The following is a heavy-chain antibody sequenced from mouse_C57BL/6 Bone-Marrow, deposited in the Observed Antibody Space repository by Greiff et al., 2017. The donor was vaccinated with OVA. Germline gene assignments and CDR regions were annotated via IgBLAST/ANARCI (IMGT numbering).Heavy chain of an antibody. V-gene: IGHV3-6*01. CDR2: ISYDGSN. CDR1: GYSITSGYY. J-gene: IGHJ2*01. D-gene: IGHD2-3*01. Sequence: VQLQQSGPGLVKPSQSLSLTCSVTGYSITSGYYWNWIRQFPGNKLEWMGYISYDGSNNYNPSLKNRISITRDTSKNQFFLKLNSVTTEDTATYYCARGLYDCYYFDYWGQGTTLTVSS. CDR3: ARGLYDCYYFDY.